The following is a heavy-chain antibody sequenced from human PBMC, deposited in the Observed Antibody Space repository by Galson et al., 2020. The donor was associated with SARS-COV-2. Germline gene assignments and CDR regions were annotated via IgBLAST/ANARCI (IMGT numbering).Heavy chain of an antibody. Sequence: GESLKISCAASGFTFSRYWMHWVRQAPGKGLVWLSRIKGDGTYTDYADSVKGRFTISRDNAKNTLYLQMNSLRAEDTAVYYCARDHFGYNSLDYWGQGTLITVSS. CDR2: IKGDGTYT. D-gene: IGHD5-18*01. CDR3: ARDHFGYNSLDY. CDR1: GFTFSRYW. J-gene: IGHJ4*02. V-gene: IGHV3-74*01.